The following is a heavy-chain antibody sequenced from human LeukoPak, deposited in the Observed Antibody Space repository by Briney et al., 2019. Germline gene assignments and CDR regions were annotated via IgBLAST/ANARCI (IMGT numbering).Heavy chain of an antibody. CDR1: GFNFSRYG. CDR2: ISGSGGST. V-gene: IGHV3-23*01. Sequence: GTLRLSCAASGFNFSRYGLSWVRPAPGEGLEWVSAISGSGGSTYYGDSVKGRFTISRDNSKNTVYLQMNNMRVDDTAIYYCARVAGWHWFDPWGQGTLVTVSS. D-gene: IGHD6-19*01. CDR3: ARVAGWHWFDP. J-gene: IGHJ5*02.